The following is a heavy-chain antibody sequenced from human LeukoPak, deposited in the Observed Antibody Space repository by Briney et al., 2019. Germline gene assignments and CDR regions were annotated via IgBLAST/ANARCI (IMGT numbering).Heavy chain of an antibody. CDR1: GSSISSSNW. V-gene: IGHV4-4*02. CDR2: IYHSGST. CDR3: AGERGEEYSSGWYKRNYFDN. D-gene: IGHD6-19*01. Sequence: SGTLSLTCAVSGSSISSSNWWSWVRQPPGKGLEWIGEIYHSGSTNYNPSLESRVAISADMSKNQFSLKLTSVTGADTAVYYCAGERGEEYSSGWYKRNYFDNWGQGIRVTVSS. J-gene: IGHJ4*02.